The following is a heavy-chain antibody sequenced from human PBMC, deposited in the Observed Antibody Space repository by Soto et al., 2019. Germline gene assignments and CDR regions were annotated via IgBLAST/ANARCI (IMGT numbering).Heavy chain of an antibody. D-gene: IGHD5-12*01. CDR2: IWYDGSNQ. V-gene: IGHV3-33*01. Sequence: GGSLRLSCAASGFTFSSYGMHWVRQAPGKGLEWVAIIWYDGSNQSYVDSVRGRFTISRDNSKDTLYLQMNSLRAEDTGVYYCARVFDTSGDGMDVWGQGTTVTVSS. CDR1: GFTFSSYG. CDR3: ARVFDTSGDGMDV. J-gene: IGHJ6*02.